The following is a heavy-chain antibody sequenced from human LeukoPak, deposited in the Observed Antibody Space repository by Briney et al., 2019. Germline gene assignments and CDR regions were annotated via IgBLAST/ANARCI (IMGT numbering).Heavy chain of an antibody. CDR3: ARTVTTYWYFDL. CDR1: GFTFRSYS. Sequence: PGGSLRLSCAASGFTFRSYSMNWVREAPGKGLEWVSYISSSSSTIYYADSVKGRFTISRDNAKNSLYLQMNSLRAEDTAVYYCARTVTTYWYFDLWGRGTLVTVSS. CDR2: ISSSSSTI. J-gene: IGHJ2*01. D-gene: IGHD4-17*01. V-gene: IGHV3-48*01.